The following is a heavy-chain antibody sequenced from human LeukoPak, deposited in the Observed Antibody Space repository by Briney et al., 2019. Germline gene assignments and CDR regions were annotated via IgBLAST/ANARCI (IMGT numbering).Heavy chain of an antibody. CDR1: GFTFSSYG. D-gene: IGHD3-9*01. CDR3: AKTSIYDILTGYYYYGMDV. CDR2: IRYDGGKE. J-gene: IGHJ6*02. Sequence: GGSLRLSCAASGFTFSSYGMHWVRQAPGQGLEWVALIRYDGGKEYYADSVKGRFTISRDNSKNTLYLQMNSLRAEDTAVYYCAKTSIYDILTGYYYYGMDVWGQGTTVTVSS. V-gene: IGHV3-30*02.